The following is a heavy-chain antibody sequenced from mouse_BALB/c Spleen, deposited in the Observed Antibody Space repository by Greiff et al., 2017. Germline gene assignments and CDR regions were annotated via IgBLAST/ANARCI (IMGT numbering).Heavy chain of an antibody. CDR1: GYSFTGYN. V-gene: IGHV1S135*01. Sequence: EVQLQESGPELEQPGASVKISCKASGYSFTGYNLNWVKQRNGKSLEWIGNIDPYYGGTSYNQKFKGKATLTVAKSSSTASMQLKSLTSEDSAVYYCARGDYYYGSLYDMEYWGQGTSGTVSS. CDR3: ARGDYYYGSLYDMEY. D-gene: IGHD1-1*01. CDR2: IDPYYGGT. J-gene: IGHJ4*01.